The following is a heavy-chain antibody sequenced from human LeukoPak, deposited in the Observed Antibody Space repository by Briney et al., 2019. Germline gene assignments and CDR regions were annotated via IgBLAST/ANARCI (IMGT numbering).Heavy chain of an antibody. CDR2: IFPGDSDT. D-gene: IGHD3-10*01. CDR1: GYSFTRNW. CDR3: VKLHRSYSYGSGTSLPFDS. J-gene: IGHJ4*02. Sequence: GESLKISCKGSGYSFTRNWIGWVRQMPGKGLEWRGIIFPGDSDTRYSPSFQGQVTISADKSITTAYLQWSSLKASDTAMYYCVKLHRSYSYGSGTSLPFDSWGQGTLVTISS. V-gene: IGHV5-51*01.